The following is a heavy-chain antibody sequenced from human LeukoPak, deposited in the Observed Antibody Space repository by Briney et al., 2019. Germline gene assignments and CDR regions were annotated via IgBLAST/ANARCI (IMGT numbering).Heavy chain of an antibody. D-gene: IGHD2-21*02. J-gene: IGHJ6*02. CDR3: ARCGGGDCYRNEHYYYYYGMDV. CDR1: GGTFSSYA. V-gene: IGHV1-69*01. CDR2: IIPIFGTA. Sequence: GASVNVSCKASGGTFSSYAISWVRQAPGQGLEWMGGIIPIFGTANYAQKFQGRVTITADESTSTAYMELSSLRSEDTAVYYCARCGGGDCYRNEHYYYYYGMDVWGQGTTVTVSS.